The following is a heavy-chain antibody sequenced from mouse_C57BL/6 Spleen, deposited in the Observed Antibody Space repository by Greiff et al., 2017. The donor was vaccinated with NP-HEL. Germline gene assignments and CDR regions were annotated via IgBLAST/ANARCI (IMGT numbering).Heavy chain of an antibody. J-gene: IGHJ2*01. CDR2: INPNNGGT. Sequence: EVQLQQSGPELVKPGASVKISCKASGYTFTDYYMNWVKQSHGKSLEWIGDINPNNGGTSYNQKFKGKATLTVDKSSSTAYMELRSLTSEDSAVYYCARLTSYYFDYWGQGTTLTVAS. CDR3: ARLTSYYFDY. V-gene: IGHV1-26*01. D-gene: IGHD4-1*01. CDR1: GYTFTDYY.